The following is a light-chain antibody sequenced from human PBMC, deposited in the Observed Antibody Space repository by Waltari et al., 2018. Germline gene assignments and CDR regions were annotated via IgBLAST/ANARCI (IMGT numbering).Light chain of an antibody. V-gene: IGLV3-9*01. J-gene: IGLJ3*02. Sequence: SYELTQPLSVSVALGQAATISCQGNKIGSKNVHWYHQKAGQAPALVIYRDFNRPSGIPERISGANSGNTATLTISRAQAEDEGDYYCQVRDDIWVFGGGTKLTVL. CDR1: KIGSKN. CDR3: QVRDDIWV. CDR2: RDF.